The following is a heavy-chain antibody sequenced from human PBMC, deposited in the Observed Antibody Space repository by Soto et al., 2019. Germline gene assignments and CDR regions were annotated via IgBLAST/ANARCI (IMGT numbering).Heavy chain of an antibody. CDR2: IYYSGST. CDR1: GGSISSSSYY. Sequence: SETLSLTCTVSGGSISSSSYYWGWIRQPPGKGLEWIGSIYYSGSTYYNPSLKSRVTISVDTSKNQFSLKLSSVTAADTAVYYCARREVTTLNAFDIWGQGTMVTVSS. V-gene: IGHV4-39*01. J-gene: IGHJ3*02. CDR3: ARREVTTLNAFDI. D-gene: IGHD4-17*01.